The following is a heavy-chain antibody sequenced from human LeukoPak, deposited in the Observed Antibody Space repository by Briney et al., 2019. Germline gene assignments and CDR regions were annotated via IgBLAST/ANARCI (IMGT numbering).Heavy chain of an antibody. J-gene: IGHJ4*02. CDR1: GIRFSGYW. CDR2: INSDGSST. V-gene: IGHV3-74*01. Sequence: GGSLRLSCAASGIRFSGYWMHWIRQAPGKGLVWVSRINSDGSSTNYADSVKGRFTISRDNAKNMLYLQMNSLRAEDTAVYYCAREYGSGSYDYWGQGTLVTVSS. D-gene: IGHD3-10*01. CDR3: AREYGSGSYDY.